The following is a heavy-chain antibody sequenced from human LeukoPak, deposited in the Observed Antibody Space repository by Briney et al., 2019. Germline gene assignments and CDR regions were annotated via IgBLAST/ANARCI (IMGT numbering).Heavy chain of an antibody. CDR1: GFTFSSYG. D-gene: IGHD6-13*01. Sequence: GSLRLSCAASGFTFSSYGMHWVRQPPGKGLEWIGEINHSGSTNYNPSLKSRVTISVDTSKNQFSLKLSSVTAADTAVYYCAGGEPGIAAATAYWGQGTLVTVSS. CDR3: AGGEPGIAAATAY. CDR2: INHSGST. V-gene: IGHV4-34*01. J-gene: IGHJ4*02.